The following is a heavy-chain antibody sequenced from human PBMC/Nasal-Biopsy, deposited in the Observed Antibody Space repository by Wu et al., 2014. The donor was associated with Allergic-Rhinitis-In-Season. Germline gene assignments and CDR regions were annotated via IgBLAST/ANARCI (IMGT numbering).Heavy chain of an antibody. Sequence: TLSLTCTVSGGSISSDYWSWIRQPPGRELEWIGYIHYTGSTNYNPSLKSRVTTSVDTSKNQFSLKLTSVTAADTAVYYCARLGRTFDAFDIWGQGTMVTVSS. V-gene: IGHV4-59*01. CDR1: GGSISSDY. D-gene: IGHD2-15*01. CDR3: ARLGRTFDAFDI. J-gene: IGHJ3*02. CDR2: IHYTGST.